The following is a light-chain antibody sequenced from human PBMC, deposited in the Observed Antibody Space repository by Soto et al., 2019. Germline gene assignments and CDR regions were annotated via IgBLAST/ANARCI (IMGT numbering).Light chain of an antibody. CDR3: QHRNNRPFT. CDR2: DAS. V-gene: IGKV3-11*01. CDR1: QSVSRY. J-gene: IGKJ3*01. Sequence: EIVLTQSPATLSLSPGERAILSCRASQSVSRYLAWYQQKPGQAPRLLIYDASNRATGIPARFSGSGSGTDFTLTISSLQPEDFAVYYCQHRNNRPFTFGPGTKVDVK.